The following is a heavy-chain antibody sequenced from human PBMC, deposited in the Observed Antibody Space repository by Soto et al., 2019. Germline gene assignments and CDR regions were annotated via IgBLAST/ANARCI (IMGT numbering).Heavy chain of an antibody. CDR2: IKGNGGAT. V-gene: IGHV1-2*02. J-gene: IGHJ4*02. CDR3: ARVGSYSDGSSYPY. Sequence: ASVKVSCKASGYTFTGHYLHWVRQAPGQRLEWMGWIKGNGGATKYARKFQGRVTMTRDTSTTTAYLELNSLRSDDTAVYFCARVGSYSDGSSYPYWGQGTLVTVSS. D-gene: IGHD6-6*01. CDR1: GYTFTGHY.